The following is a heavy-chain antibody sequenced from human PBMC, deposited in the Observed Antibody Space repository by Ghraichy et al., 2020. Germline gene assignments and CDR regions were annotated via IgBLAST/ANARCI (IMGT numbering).Heavy chain of an antibody. Sequence: ASVKVSCKASGFTFPSHGFSWVRQAPGQGLEWMGWISAYNGNTRYAQKLQGRVTMTTDTSTSTAYMELSSLRSEDTAIYYCARGWTSLAYWGQGTLVTVSS. D-gene: IGHD2-2*01. CDR2: ISAYNGNT. CDR3: ARGWTSLAY. CDR1: GFTFPSHG. J-gene: IGHJ4*02. V-gene: IGHV1-18*01.